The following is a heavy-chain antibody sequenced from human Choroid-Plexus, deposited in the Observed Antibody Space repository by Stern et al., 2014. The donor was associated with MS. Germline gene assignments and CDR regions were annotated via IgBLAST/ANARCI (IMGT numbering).Heavy chain of an antibody. D-gene: IGHD2/OR15-2a*01. Sequence: DQLVESGGGVVQPGRPLRLSCVASGFTFGSCAMHWVRQAPGKGLEWGAGVSYDGSNKYYADSVKGRFTISRDNSQNTLYMQMNSLRPEDTAVYYCAKDRQYLTYFFDHWGQGSLVTVSS. V-gene: IGHV3-30*18. J-gene: IGHJ5*02. CDR2: VSYDGSNK. CDR1: GFTFGSCA. CDR3: AKDRQYLTYFFDH.